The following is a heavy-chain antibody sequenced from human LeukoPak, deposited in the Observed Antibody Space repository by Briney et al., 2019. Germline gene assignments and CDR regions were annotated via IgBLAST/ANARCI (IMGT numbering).Heavy chain of an antibody. CDR2: IKSKTDGETT. J-gene: IGHJ4*02. CDR3: TTDNSGRDY. CDR1: GFTFSNAW. D-gene: IGHD6-19*01. Sequence: GGSLRLSCAASGFTFSNAWMSWVRQAPGKGLEWVGRIKSKTDGETTDYAAPVKGRFTISRDDSKNTLYLQMNSLKTEDTAVYYCTTDNSGRDYWGQGTLVTVSS. V-gene: IGHV3-15*01.